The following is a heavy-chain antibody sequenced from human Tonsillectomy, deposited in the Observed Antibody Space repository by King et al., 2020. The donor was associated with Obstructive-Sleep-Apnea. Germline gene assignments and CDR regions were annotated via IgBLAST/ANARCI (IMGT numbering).Heavy chain of an antibody. J-gene: IGHJ6*02. Sequence: QLVQSGSELKKPGASVKVSCKASGYTFTSYAMNWVRQAPGQGLEWMGWINTNTGNPTYAQGFTGRFVFSLDTSVSTAYLQISSLKAEDTAVYYCARPLDLLGYCSGGKLFCGMDVWGQGTTVTVSS. CDR1: GYTFTSYA. CDR2: INTNTGNP. D-gene: IGHD2-15*01. CDR3: ARPLDLLGYCSGGKLFCGMDV. V-gene: IGHV7-4-1*02.